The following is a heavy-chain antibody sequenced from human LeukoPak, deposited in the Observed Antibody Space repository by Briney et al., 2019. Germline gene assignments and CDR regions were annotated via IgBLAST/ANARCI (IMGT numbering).Heavy chain of an antibody. CDR2: IYPDDSDT. CDR1: GYRFSVYW. D-gene: IGHD3-22*01. Sequence: GESLKISCKGSGYRFSVYWIGWVRQMPGKGLEWMGIIYPDDSDTRYSPSFQGQVTFSADKSTSTAYLQWSSLKASDTAMYYCAKYYYDRSVGPFDYWGQGTLVTVSS. CDR3: AKYYYDRSVGPFDY. V-gene: IGHV5-51*01. J-gene: IGHJ4*02.